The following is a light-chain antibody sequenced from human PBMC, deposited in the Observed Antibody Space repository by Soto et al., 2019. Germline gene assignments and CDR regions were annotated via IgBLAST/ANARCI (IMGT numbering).Light chain of an antibody. J-gene: IGKJ1*01. Sequence: DIQMTQSPSTLSGSVGDRVTITCQASQSISSYLNWYQQKPGKAPKLLIYKASTLKSGVPSRFSGSGSGTEFTLTISSLQPDDFATYYCQHYNSYSEAFGQGTKVDIK. V-gene: IGKV1-5*03. CDR2: KAS. CDR1: QSISSY. CDR3: QHYNSYSEA.